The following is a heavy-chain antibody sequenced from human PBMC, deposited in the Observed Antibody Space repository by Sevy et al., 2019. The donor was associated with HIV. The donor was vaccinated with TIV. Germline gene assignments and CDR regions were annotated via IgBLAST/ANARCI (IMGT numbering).Heavy chain of an antibody. V-gene: IGHV3-72*01. CDR2: LRNKADSYTT. D-gene: IGHD6-13*01. Sequence: GGSLRLSCAASGFTFSDHYMEWVRQAPAKGLEWVGRLRNKADSYTTEYAASVKGRFTISRDDSKNSLYLLMNSLKTEDTAVYYCATHAGIAAAGRVFDYWGQGTLVTVSS. CDR1: GFTFSDHY. J-gene: IGHJ4*02. CDR3: ATHAGIAAAGRVFDY.